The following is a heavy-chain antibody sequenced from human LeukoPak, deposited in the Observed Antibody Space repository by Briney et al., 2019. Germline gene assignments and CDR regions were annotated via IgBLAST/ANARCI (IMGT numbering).Heavy chain of an antibody. D-gene: IGHD3-3*01. V-gene: IGHV4-34*01. CDR1: GGSFSGYY. Sequence: SETLSLTCAVYGGSFSGYYWSWIRQPPGKGLEWIGEINHSGSTNYNPSLKSRVTISVDTSKNQFSLKLSSVTAADTAVYYCARISLITIFGGFDPWGQGTLVTVSS. CDR3: ARISLITIFGGFDP. J-gene: IGHJ5*02. CDR2: INHSGST.